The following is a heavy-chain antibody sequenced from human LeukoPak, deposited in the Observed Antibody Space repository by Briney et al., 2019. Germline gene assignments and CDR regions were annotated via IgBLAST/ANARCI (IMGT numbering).Heavy chain of an antibody. CDR1: GGTFSSYA. D-gene: IGHD2-2*01. CDR3: ARGGYCSSTSCSKKGYFQH. J-gene: IGHJ1*01. V-gene: IGHV1-69*05. CDR2: IIPIFGTA. Sequence: GASVKVSCKASGGTFSSYAISWVRQAPGQGLEWMGGIIPIFGTANYAQKFQGRVTITTDESTSTAYMELSSLRSEGTAVYYCARGGYCSSTSCSKKGYFQHWGQGTLVTVSS.